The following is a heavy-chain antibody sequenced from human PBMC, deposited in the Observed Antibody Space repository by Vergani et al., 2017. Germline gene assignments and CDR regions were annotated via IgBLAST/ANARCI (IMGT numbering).Heavy chain of an antibody. D-gene: IGHD2/OR15-2a*01. Sequence: QVQLVQSGAEMKKPGASVKVSCKASGYTFTAYGISWVRQAPGQGLEWLGWITAYNGDPKYTRRLQDRITLTTDPSTATVYLELRSLRSDDTAVYYCARDFAGECNSDRCWTGGLWGQGTLVTVSS. CDR3: ARDFAGECNSDRCWTGGL. V-gene: IGHV1-18*01. CDR1: GYTFTAYG. CDR2: ITAYNGDP. J-gene: IGHJ4*02.